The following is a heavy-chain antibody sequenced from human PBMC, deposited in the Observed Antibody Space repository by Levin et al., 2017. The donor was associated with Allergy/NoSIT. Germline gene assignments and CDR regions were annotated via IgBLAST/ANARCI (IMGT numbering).Heavy chain of an antibody. CDR2: IGGSGTAT. CDR3: AKRDHPLGTPSFYSGMDV. CDR1: GFTFSTYA. D-gene: IGHD4-23*01. V-gene: IGHV3-23*01. Sequence: GGSLRLSCAASGFTFSTYAMRWVRQAPGKGLEWVSSIGGSGTATYYADSVKGRFAISRDNSKNTLYLQMNSLRADDTAVYYCAKRDHPLGTPSFYSGMDVWGQGTTVTVSS. J-gene: IGHJ6*02.